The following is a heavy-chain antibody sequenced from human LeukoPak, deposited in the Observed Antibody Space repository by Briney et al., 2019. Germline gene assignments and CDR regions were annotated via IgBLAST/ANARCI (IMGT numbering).Heavy chain of an antibody. CDR2: ISGSGGST. CDR1: GFTFSSYA. Sequence: PGGSLRLSCAASGFTFSSYAMSWVRQALGKGLEWVSAISGSGGSTYYADSVKGRFTISRDNYKNTLYLQMNSLRAEDTAVYYCAKDQPLSSSSEPDYWGQGTLVTVSS. J-gene: IGHJ4*02. V-gene: IGHV3-23*01. CDR3: AKDQPLSSSSEPDY. D-gene: IGHD6-6*01.